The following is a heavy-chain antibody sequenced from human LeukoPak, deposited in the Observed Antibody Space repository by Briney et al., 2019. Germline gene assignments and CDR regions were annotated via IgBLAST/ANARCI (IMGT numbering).Heavy chain of an antibody. CDR3: ARDWNSDWYYDY. V-gene: IGHV3-33*01. Sequence: PGGSLRLSCAASGFTFSNYGIHWIRQAPGKGLEWVAVLWHDNNRYYGVSVKGRFTVFRDSSKNTLELQMDSLRAEDTAVYYCARDWNSDWYYDYWGPGTLVTVSS. D-gene: IGHD2/OR15-2a*01. CDR1: GFTFSNYG. CDR2: LWHDNNR. J-gene: IGHJ4*02.